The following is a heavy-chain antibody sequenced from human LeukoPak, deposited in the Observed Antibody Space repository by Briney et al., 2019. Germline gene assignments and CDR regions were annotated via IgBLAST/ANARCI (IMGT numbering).Heavy chain of an antibody. CDR2: INHSGST. D-gene: IGHD3-22*01. V-gene: IGHV4-34*01. CDR3: ARVHASSGYYLQH. Sequence: KPSETLSLTCAVYGGSFSGYYWSWIRQPPGKGLEWIGEINHSGSTNYNPSLKSRVTISVDTSKNQFSLKLSSVTAADTAVYYCARVHASSGYYLQHWGQGTLVTVSS. CDR1: GGSFSGYY. J-gene: IGHJ1*01.